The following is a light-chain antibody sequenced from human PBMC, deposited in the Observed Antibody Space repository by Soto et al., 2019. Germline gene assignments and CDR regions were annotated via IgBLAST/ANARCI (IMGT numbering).Light chain of an antibody. Sequence: IHMTQSPSTLSASLGYRVPITCRASQSISRWLAWYQQKPGKAPKLLISDVSSLERGVPSRFSGSGSGTEFTFTSSILQPDDFATYHCEQYETYSQWTFCQGTKVE. CDR3: EQYETYSQWT. J-gene: IGKJ1*01. CDR1: QSISRW. V-gene: IGKV1-5*01. CDR2: DVS.